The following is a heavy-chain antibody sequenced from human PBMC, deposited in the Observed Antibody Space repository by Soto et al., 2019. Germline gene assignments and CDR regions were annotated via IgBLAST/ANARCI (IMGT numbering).Heavy chain of an antibody. CDR2: ISGDSGKA. D-gene: IGHD3-3*01. Sequence: ASVKVFCKASGYTFSRYSISWVRQAPGQGLEWMGWISGDSGKAHYSQKFQDRVTITADTSTNTVHMEMRSLRSDDTAVYYCARETGVVVIVKGEFEFWGQGTLVTVSS. CDR1: GYTFSRYS. J-gene: IGHJ4*02. V-gene: IGHV1-18*04. CDR3: ARETGVVVIVKGEFEF.